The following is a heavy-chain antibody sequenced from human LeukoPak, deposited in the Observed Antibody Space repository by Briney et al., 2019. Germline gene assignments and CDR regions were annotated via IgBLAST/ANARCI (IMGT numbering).Heavy chain of an antibody. CDR3: ARGHNGNSYKSAIDI. V-gene: IGHV4-4*02. Sequence: PSETLSLTCAVTGDSISSSTWWDCVRQPPGKGLEWIGEIYHSGSTNRNPSLKSRVTISVDKTKNQFSLKLSSVTAADTAMYYCARGHNGNSYKSAIDIGGQGTMVTVSS. CDR1: GDSISSSTW. J-gene: IGHJ3*02. CDR2: IYHSGST. D-gene: IGHD5-18*01.